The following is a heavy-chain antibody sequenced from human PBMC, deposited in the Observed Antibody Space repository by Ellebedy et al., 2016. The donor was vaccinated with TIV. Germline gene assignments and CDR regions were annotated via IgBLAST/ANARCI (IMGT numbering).Heavy chain of an antibody. CDR2: IKQDGSEQ. J-gene: IGHJ4*02. V-gene: IGHV3-7*03. CDR3: VRGAGWVTDY. CDR1: GFSFNNYW. Sequence: PGGSLRLSCAASGFSFNNYWMNWARQAPGKGLEWVANIKQDGSEQYYVDSVKGRVTISRDNAKNSLYLQMNSLRGEDTAMYYCVRGAGWVTDYWGQGTLVTVSS. D-gene: IGHD4-23*01.